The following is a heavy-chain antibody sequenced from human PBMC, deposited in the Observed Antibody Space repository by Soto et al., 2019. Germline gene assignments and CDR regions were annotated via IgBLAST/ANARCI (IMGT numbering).Heavy chain of an antibody. Sequence: WGSLRLSCAASGLTVSSNYMGWVRQAPGTGLEWVSLIYGGDDTYYADSVKGRFTISRDNSKNTLYLQMNSLRVEDTAVYYCARRGYEYESSGYYPLFDYWGQGILVTVSS. CDR3: ARRGYEYESSGYYPLFDY. D-gene: IGHD3-22*01. V-gene: IGHV3-53*01. J-gene: IGHJ4*02. CDR1: GLTVSSNY. CDR2: IYGGDDT.